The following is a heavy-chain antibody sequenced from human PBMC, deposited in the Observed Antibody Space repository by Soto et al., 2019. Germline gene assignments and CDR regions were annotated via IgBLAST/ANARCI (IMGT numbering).Heavy chain of an antibody. CDR3: VLVRGVISPPYVDS. D-gene: IGHD3-10*01. J-gene: IGHJ4*02. Sequence: EVQLVESGGGLVQPGGSLRLSCAASGFPFSSYWMTWVRQAPGKGLKWVANIKQDGSEKYYVDSVKGRFTISRDNAKNSLYLQMNSLRAEDTAVYYCVLVRGVISPPYVDSWGQGTLVTVSS. V-gene: IGHV3-7*01. CDR1: GFPFSSYW. CDR2: IKQDGSEK.